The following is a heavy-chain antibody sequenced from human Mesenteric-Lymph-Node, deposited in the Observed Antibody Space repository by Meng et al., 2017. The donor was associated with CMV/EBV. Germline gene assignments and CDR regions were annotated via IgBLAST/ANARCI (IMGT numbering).Heavy chain of an antibody. CDR2: INPNSGGT. J-gene: IGHJ3*02. CDR1: GYTFTGYY. CDR3: AGEVVAASTAVRGAFEI. D-gene: IGHD2-2*02. V-gene: IGHV1-2*02. Sequence: ASVKVSCKASGYTFTGYYMHWVRQAPGQGLEWMGWINPNSGGTNYAQKFQGRVTMTRDTSISTAYMELSRLRSDDTAVYYCAGEVVAASTAVRGAFEIWGQGTMVTVSS.